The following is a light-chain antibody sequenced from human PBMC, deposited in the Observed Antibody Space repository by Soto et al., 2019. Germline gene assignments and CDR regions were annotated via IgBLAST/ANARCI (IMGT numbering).Light chain of an antibody. Sequence: IQMTQSPSTLSASVGDRVSITCRASQTIFSWLAWYQQKPGKAPNLLIYKASSLESGVPSRYSGSGSGTEFTLTISGLQPDDFAVYYCQQYNSYPYSFGQGTKLEIK. CDR1: QTIFSW. J-gene: IGKJ2*03. CDR2: KAS. CDR3: QQYNSYPYS. V-gene: IGKV1-5*03.